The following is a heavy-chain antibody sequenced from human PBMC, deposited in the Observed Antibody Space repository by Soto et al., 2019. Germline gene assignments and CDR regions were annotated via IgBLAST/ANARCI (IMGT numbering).Heavy chain of an antibody. CDR3: ARWFGGDYPRQAKEQCYFDY. CDR1: GAFIRGYY. CDR2: SYYSGYT. V-gene: IGHV4-59*01. J-gene: IGHJ4*02. D-gene: IGHD2-21*01. Sequence: QVQLQESGPRLVKPSETLSLTCSVSGAFIRGYYWSWMRQTPGKGLEWIGHSYYSGYTDYNPSLKSLVVISVDASQNQFSLKLRSVTAADTAVYYCARWFGGDYPRQAKEQCYFDYWGQGILVAVSS.